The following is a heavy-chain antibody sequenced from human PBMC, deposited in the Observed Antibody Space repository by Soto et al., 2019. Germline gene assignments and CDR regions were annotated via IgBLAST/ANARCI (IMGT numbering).Heavy chain of an antibody. CDR3: AREPKGSFVPWFDP. J-gene: IGHJ5*02. CDR2: ISSSSSYI. D-gene: IGHD2-15*01. CDR1: GFTFSSYS. V-gene: IGHV3-21*01. Sequence: GGSLRLSCAASGFTFSSYSMNWVRQAPGKGLEWVSSISSSSSYIYYADSVKGRFTISRDNAKNSLYLQMNSLRAEDTAMYYCAREPKGSFVPWFDPWGQGTLVTVSS.